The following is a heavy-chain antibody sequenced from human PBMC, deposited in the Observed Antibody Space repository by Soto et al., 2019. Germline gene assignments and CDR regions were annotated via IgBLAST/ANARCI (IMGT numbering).Heavy chain of an antibody. CDR1: GFTFSSYA. J-gene: IGHJ4*02. Sequence: GGSLRLSCAASGFTFSSYAMSWVRQAPGKGLEWVSAISGSGGSTYYADSVKGRFTISRDNSKNTLYLQMNSLRAEDTAVYYCAKDQEADAVIWSGYYAFDYWGQGTLVTVSS. D-gene: IGHD3-3*01. CDR2: ISGSGGST. CDR3: AKDQEADAVIWSGYYAFDY. V-gene: IGHV3-23*01.